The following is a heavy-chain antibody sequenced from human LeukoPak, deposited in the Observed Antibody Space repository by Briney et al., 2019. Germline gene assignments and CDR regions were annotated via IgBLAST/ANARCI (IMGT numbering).Heavy chain of an antibody. CDR1: GGSISSSSYY. CDR3: ARGLLDSSWFDP. D-gene: IGHD2-2*03. Sequence: PSETLSLTCTVSGGSISSSSYYWGWIRQPPGKGLEWIGSIYYSGSTYYNPSLKSRVTISVDTSKNQFSLKLSSVTAADTAVYYCARGLLDSSWFDPWGQGTLVTVSS. J-gene: IGHJ5*02. CDR2: IYYSGST. V-gene: IGHV4-39*07.